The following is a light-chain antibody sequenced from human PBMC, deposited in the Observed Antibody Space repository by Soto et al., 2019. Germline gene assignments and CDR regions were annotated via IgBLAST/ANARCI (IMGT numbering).Light chain of an antibody. CDR1: SSDVGGYNY. V-gene: IGLV2-14*01. CDR3: SSYTNSIYF. J-gene: IGLJ1*01. CDR2: DVN. Sequence: QSVLTQPASVSGSPGQSITISCTGTSSDVGGYNYVSWYQQHPGKAPKLMIYDVNNRPSGVSNRFSGSKSGSTASLTISGLQAEDEADYYCSSYTNSIYFFGTGTKVTVL.